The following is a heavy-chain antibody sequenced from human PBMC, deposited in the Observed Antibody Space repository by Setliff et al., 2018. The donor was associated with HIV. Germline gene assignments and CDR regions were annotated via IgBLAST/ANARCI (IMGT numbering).Heavy chain of an antibody. Sequence: ASVKVSCKASGYIFISYGFSWVRQAPGQGLEWMGWISAYNGNTNYAQKLQGRVTMTTDKSTSTAYMELRNLRSDDTAVYYCARAPKRVYYYGSGTYLHDAFDIWGQGTMVTVSS. V-gene: IGHV1-18*01. D-gene: IGHD3-10*01. CDR3: ARAPKRVYYYGSGTYLHDAFDI. J-gene: IGHJ3*02. CDR1: GYIFISYG. CDR2: ISAYNGNT.